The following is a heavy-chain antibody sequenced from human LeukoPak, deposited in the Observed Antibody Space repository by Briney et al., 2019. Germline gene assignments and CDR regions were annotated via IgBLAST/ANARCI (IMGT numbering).Heavy chain of an antibody. J-gene: IGHJ6*02. CDR1: GGSISSRSYY. CDR3: ATDSSGRSGKYYSYGMDV. CDR2: ISYSGST. D-gene: IGHD6-19*01. V-gene: IGHV4-39*01. Sequence: SETLSLTCTVSGGSISSRSYYWGWIRQPPGKGLEWIGSISYSGSTYNNPSLKGRVTMSVHTSKNQFSLMLSSVTAADTAVYYCATDSSGRSGKYYSYGMDVWGQGTTVTVSS.